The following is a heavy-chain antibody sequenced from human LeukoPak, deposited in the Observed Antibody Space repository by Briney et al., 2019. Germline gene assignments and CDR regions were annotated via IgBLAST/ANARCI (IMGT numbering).Heavy chain of an antibody. CDR1: GFSVSSNY. CDR3: TRVGYIDEGIDY. J-gene: IGHJ4*02. V-gene: IGHV3-7*04. CDR2: IKQDGSKK. D-gene: IGHD5-24*01. Sequence: GGSLRLSCAASGFSVSSNYMTWVREALGKGREWVANIKQDGSKKSYVDSVTGRFTISRDNAKNSLYLQMNSLRAEDTAIYYCTRVGYIDEGIDYWGQGTLVTVSS.